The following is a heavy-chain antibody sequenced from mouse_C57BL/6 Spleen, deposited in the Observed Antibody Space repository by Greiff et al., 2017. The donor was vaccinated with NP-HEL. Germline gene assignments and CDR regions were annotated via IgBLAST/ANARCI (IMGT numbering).Heavy chain of an antibody. CDR1: GYTFTSYW. D-gene: IGHD1-1*01. Sequence: QVQLQQPGAELVRPGSSVKLSCKASGYTFTSYWMHWVKQRPIQGLEWIGNIDPSDSETHYNQKFKDKATLTVDKSSSTAYMQLSSLTSEDSAVYYCASLHGSSPYAMDYWGQGTSVTVSS. J-gene: IGHJ4*01. V-gene: IGHV1-52*01. CDR2: IDPSDSET. CDR3: ASLHGSSPYAMDY.